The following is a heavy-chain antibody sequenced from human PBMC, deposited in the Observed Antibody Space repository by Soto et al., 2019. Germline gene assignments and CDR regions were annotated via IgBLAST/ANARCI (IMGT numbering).Heavy chain of an antibody. J-gene: IGHJ3*02. CDR3: ARRRYYYDSSGYSTDAFDI. V-gene: IGHV5-51*01. Sequence: GESLKISFKGSGYSFTSYWIGWVLQMPGKGLEWMGIIYPGDSDTRYSPSFQGQVTISADKSISTAYLQWSSLKASDTAMYYCARRRYYYDSSGYSTDAFDIWGQGTMVTVSS. D-gene: IGHD3-22*01. CDR2: IYPGDSDT. CDR1: GYSFTSYW.